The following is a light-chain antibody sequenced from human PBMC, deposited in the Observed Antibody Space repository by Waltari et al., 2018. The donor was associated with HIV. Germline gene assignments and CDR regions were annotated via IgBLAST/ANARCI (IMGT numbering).Light chain of an antibody. CDR2: DNN. CDR3: GTWDSSLSAVL. V-gene: IGLV1-51*01. Sequence: QSLFTQQPQVFAATGQKPPPPHPPPPHPLANNYLSCYQQLPGTAPKLLIYDNNKRPSGIPDRFCGSKSGTSATLGITGLQTGDEADYYCGTWDSSLSAVLFGGGTQLTVL. J-gene: IGLJ2*01. CDR1: PHPLANNY.